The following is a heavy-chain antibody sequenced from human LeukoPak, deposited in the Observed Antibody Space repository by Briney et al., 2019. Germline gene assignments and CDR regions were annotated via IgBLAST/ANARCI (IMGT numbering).Heavy chain of an antibody. D-gene: IGHD1-26*01. J-gene: IGHJ4*02. CDR3: AKDVGKWESLHFFDY. CDR1: GFTLSTNA. Sequence: GGSLRLSCLTSGFTLSTNAMSWVRQAPGKGLEWISGISVSGASTYYADSVKGRFTISRDDSRNTLYLQMNSLRGDDTAVYYCAKDVGKWESLHFFDYWGQGTLVTVSS. V-gene: IGHV3-23*01. CDR2: ISVSGAST.